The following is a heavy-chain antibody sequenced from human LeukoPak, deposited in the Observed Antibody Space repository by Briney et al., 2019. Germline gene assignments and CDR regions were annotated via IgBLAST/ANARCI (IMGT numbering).Heavy chain of an antibody. V-gene: IGHV3-48*01. CDR2: ISSSSSTI. CDR3: ARDYSSSSGKHAFDI. CDR1: GFTFSNYW. J-gene: IGHJ3*02. Sequence: GGSLRLSCEGSGFTFSNYWMGWVRQAPGKGLEWASYISSSSSTIYYADSVKGRFTISRDNAKNSLFLQMNSLRAEDTAVYYCARDYSSSSGKHAFDIWGQGTMVTVSS. D-gene: IGHD6-13*01.